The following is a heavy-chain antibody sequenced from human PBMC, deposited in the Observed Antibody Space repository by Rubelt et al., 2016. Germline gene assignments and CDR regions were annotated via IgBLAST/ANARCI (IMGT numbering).Heavy chain of an antibody. V-gene: IGHV4-34*01. J-gene: IGHJ4*02. Sequence: QVQLQQWGAGLLKPSETLSLTCAVYGGSFSGYYWSWIRQPPGKGLEWIGEINHSGSTNYNPSLKIRVTISVDTSKNQFSLKLSSVTAADTAVYYCARGRRGNGYSNYPYWGQGTPVTVSS. CDR2: INHSGST. CDR1: GGSFSGYY. CDR3: ARGRRGNGYSNYPY. D-gene: IGHD4-11*01.